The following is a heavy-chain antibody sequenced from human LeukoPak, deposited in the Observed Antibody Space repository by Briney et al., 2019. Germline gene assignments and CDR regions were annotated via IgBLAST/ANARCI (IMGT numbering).Heavy chain of an antibody. Sequence: GASVKVSCKASGYTFTSYDINWVRQATGQGLEWMGWMNPNSGNTGYAQKFQGRVTITRNTSISTAYMELSSLRSEDTAVYYCARGQYYDFWSGYYDIRGFDYWGQGTLVTVSP. CDR3: ARGQYYDFWSGYYDIRGFDY. V-gene: IGHV1-8*03. J-gene: IGHJ4*02. D-gene: IGHD3-3*01. CDR1: GYTFTSYD. CDR2: MNPNSGNT.